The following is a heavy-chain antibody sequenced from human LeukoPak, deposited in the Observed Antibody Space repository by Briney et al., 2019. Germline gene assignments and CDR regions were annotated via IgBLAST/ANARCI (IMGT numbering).Heavy chain of an antibody. Sequence: SETLSLTCTVSGGSISSYYWSWIRQPPGKGLEWIGYIYTSGSTNYNPSLKSRVTISVDTSKNQFSLKLSSVTAADTAVYYCARQIVGATGAFDYWGQGTLVTVSS. CDR2: IYTSGST. CDR3: ARQIVGATGAFDY. J-gene: IGHJ4*02. CDR1: GGSISSYY. D-gene: IGHD1-26*01. V-gene: IGHV4-4*09.